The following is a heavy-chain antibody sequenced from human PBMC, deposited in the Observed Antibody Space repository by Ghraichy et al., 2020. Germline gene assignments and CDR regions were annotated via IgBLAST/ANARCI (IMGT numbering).Heavy chain of an antibody. CDR1: GFSFTTYG. D-gene: IGHD5-24*01. V-gene: IGHV3-33*03. CDR2: MWSNGNIG. Sequence: GGSLRLSCVASGFSFTTYGMHWVRQAPGKGLEWVAVMWSNGNIGYYPDSVKGRFTISRDLSKNTLYLQMNSLRADDTAVYYCAKSRDGYNHGYYWGQGTLVTVSS. J-gene: IGHJ4*02. CDR3: AKSRDGYNHGYY.